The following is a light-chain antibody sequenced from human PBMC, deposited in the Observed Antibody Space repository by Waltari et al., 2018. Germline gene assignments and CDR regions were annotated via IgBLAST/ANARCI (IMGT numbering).Light chain of an antibody. Sequence: EIVLTQSPATLSLSPGDTATLSCRASQSVGSYLAWYQQKPGQPPRLLIYDAFNRATGVPARFRGSGSGTDLTLTISGLEAEDFAVYYCQQRSNWTPHTFGQGARLEIK. V-gene: IGKV3-11*01. CDR1: QSVGSY. CDR2: DAF. J-gene: IGKJ2*01. CDR3: QQRSNWTPHT.